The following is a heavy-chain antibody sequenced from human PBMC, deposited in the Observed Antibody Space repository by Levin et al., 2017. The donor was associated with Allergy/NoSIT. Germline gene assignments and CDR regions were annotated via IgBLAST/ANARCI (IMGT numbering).Heavy chain of an antibody. J-gene: IGHJ1*01. D-gene: IGHD6-25*01. CDR3: VKDRQRTFASGHAVVSPH. V-gene: IGHV3-23*01. CDR1: GFNFREYT. Sequence: GESLKISCAASGFNFREYTMAWVRHRPGSGLQWISSITPDSITYYEKSAKGRFTVSRDNSNNYVYLDIHSLTTEDSAVYFCVKDRQRTFASGHAVVSPHWGQGALVTVSS. CDR2: ITPDSIT.